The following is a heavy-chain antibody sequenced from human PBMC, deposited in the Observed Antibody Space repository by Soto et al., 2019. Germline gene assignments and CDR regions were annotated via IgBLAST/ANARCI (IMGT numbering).Heavy chain of an antibody. V-gene: IGHV4-4*07. Sequence: SETLSLTCTVTGGAISGYYWTWMRQSAGGGLEWVGRIYSSGSTNYNPSLKSRVTISLDTSMNHFSLRLSSVTAADTAVYYCARGQRFSDWFDPWGQGTLVTVSS. D-gene: IGHD3-3*01. J-gene: IGHJ5*02. CDR2: IYSSGST. CDR1: GGAISGYY. CDR3: ARGQRFSDWFDP.